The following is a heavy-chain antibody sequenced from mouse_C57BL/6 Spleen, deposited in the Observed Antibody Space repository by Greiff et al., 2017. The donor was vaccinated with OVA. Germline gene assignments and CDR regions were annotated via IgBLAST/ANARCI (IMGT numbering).Heavy chain of an antibody. D-gene: IGHD2-1*01. J-gene: IGHJ2*01. CDR2: IDPSDSYT. Sequence: QVQLQQPGAELVKPGASVKLSCKASGYTFTSYWMQWVKQRPGQGLEWIGEIDPSDSYTNYNQKFKGKATLTVDTSSSTAYMQLSSLTSEDSAVYYCARSSIIMGGNYGYWGQGTTLTVSS. CDR1: GYTFTSYW. CDR3: ARSSIIMGGNYGY. V-gene: IGHV1-50*01.